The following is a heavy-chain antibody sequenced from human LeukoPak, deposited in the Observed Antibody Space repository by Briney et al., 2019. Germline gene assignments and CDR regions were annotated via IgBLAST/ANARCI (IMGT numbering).Heavy chain of an antibody. CDR3: ARQTHSSFFDY. CDR1: GFTFSSYA. D-gene: IGHD6-6*01. CDR2: ISGSGGST. J-gene: IGHJ4*02. V-gene: IGHV3-23*01. Sequence: GGSLRLSCAASGFTFSSYAMSWVRQPPGKGLEWVSAISGSGGSTYYADSVKGRFTISRDNSRNTLYLQMNSLRAEDTAVYYCARQTHSSFFDYWGQGTLVTVSS.